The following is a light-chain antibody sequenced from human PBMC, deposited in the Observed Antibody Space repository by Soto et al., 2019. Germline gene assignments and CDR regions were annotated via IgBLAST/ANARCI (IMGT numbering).Light chain of an antibody. J-gene: IGLJ1*01. Sequence: QSALTQPASVSGSPGQSIAISCTGTSSDVGSYNLVSWYQQHPGKAPKLMIYDVGNRPSGVSDRFSGSKSGNTASLTISGLQAEDEADYYCSTYTSSNTLYVFGTGTKLTVL. CDR2: DVG. V-gene: IGLV2-14*02. CDR1: SSDVGSYNL. CDR3: STYTSSNTLYV.